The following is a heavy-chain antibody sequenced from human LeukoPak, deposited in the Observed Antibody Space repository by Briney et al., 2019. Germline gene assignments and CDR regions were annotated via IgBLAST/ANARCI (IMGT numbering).Heavy chain of an antibody. CDR2: IIPIFGTA. Sequence: SVKVSCKASGGTFSSYAISWVRQAPGQGLEWMGGIIPIFGTANYAQKSQGRVTITADESTSTAYMELSSLRSEDTAVYYCASGPRNGSGSYVFDYWGQGTLVTVSS. CDR1: GGTFSSYA. V-gene: IGHV1-69*13. D-gene: IGHD3-10*01. J-gene: IGHJ4*02. CDR3: ASGPRNGSGSYVFDY.